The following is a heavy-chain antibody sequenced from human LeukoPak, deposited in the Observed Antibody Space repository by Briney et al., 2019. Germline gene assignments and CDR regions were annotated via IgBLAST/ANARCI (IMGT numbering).Heavy chain of an antibody. CDR3: ARDRVVGATTVFDY. Sequence: ASVKVSCKASGGTFSSYAISWVRQAPGQGLEWMGGIIPIFGTANYAQKFQGRVTITADESTSTAYMELSSLRSEDTAVYYCARDRVVGATTVFDYWGQGTLVTVSS. V-gene: IGHV1-69*01. CDR2: IIPIFGTA. D-gene: IGHD1-26*01. CDR1: GGTFSSYA. J-gene: IGHJ4*02.